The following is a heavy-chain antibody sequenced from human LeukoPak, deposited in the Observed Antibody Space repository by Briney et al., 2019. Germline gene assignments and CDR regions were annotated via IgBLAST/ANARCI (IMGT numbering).Heavy chain of an antibody. CDR1: GYTFTGYY. D-gene: IGHD1-26*01. J-gene: IGHJ3*02. V-gene: IGHV1-2*02. CDR3: AREALSIVGATIDAFDI. CDR2: INPNSGGT. Sequence: GASVKVPCKASGYTFTGYYMHWVRQAPGQGLEWMGWINPNSGGTNYAQKFQGRVTMTRDTSISTAYMELSRLRSDDTAVYYCAREALSIVGATIDAFDIWGQGTMVTVSS.